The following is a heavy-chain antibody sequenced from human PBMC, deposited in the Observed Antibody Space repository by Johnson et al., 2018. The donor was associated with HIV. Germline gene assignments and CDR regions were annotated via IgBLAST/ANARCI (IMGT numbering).Heavy chain of an antibody. V-gene: IGHV3-30*02. J-gene: IGHJ3*02. CDR2: IRYDGSNK. Sequence: QVLLVESGGGLVQPGGSLRLSCAASGFTFSSYGMHWVRQAPGKGLEWVAFIRYDGSNKYYADSVKGRFTISRDNSKNTLYLQMNSLRAEDTAVYYCARDVRMDKAFDIWGQGTMVTVSS. CDR3: ARDVRMDKAFDI. D-gene: IGHD2-15*01. CDR1: GFTFSSYG.